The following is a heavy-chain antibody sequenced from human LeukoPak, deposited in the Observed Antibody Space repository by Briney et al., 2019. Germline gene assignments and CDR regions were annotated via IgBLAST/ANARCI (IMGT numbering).Heavy chain of an antibody. V-gene: IGHV3-66*01. J-gene: IGHJ6*03. CDR1: GFTVSSDY. D-gene: IGHD2-8*01. Sequence: GGSLRLSCAASGFTVSSDYMSWVRQAPGKGLEWVSVIYTGDSAGYADSVKGRFTISRGNSKNTLYLQMNSLRAEDTAVYYCARDRMVYAENLYYYYYMDVWGKGTTVTVSS. CDR3: ARDRMVYAENLYYYYYMDV. CDR2: IYTGDSA.